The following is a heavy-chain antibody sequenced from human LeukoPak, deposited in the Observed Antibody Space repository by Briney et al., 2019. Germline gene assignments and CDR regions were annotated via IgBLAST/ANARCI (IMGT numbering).Heavy chain of an antibody. CDR2: ISGSSSII. D-gene: IGHD2-2*01. CDR3: AREVRARDLYYYYAMDV. J-gene: IGHJ6*02. V-gene: IGHV3-48*04. CDR1: GFPFSGYS. Sequence: PGGSLRLSCAASGFPFSGYSMNWVRQAPGKGLEWVSYISGSSSIIYYADSVKGRFTISRDNAKNSLYLQMNNLRAEDTAVYYCAREVRARDLYYYYAMDVWGQGTTVTVSS.